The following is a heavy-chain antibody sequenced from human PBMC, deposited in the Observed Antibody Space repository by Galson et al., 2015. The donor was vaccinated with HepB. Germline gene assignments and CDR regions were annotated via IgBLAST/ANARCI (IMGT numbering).Heavy chain of an antibody. CDR2: ISGSGGST. CDR3: AKAEYNWNDDSYYFDY. CDR1: GFTFSSYA. Sequence: SLRLSCAASGFTFSSYAMSWVRQAPGKGLEWVSAISGSGGSTYYADSVKGRFTISRDNSKNTLYLQMNSLRAEDTAVYYCAKAEYNWNDDSYYFDYWGQGTLVTVSS. V-gene: IGHV3-23*01. D-gene: IGHD1-1*01. J-gene: IGHJ4*02.